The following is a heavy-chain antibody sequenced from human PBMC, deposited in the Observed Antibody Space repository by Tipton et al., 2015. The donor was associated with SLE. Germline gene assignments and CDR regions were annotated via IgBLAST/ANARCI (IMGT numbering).Heavy chain of an antibody. CDR1: GGSISSHY. CDR3: ASGGIYFDY. Sequence: TLSLTCTVSGGSISSHYWSWIRQPPGKGLEWIGYIYYSGSTNYNPSLKSRDTISVDTSKNQFSLKLSSVTAADTAVYYCASGGIYFDYWGQGTLVTVSS. V-gene: IGHV4-59*11. D-gene: IGHD3-16*01. J-gene: IGHJ4*02. CDR2: IYYSGST.